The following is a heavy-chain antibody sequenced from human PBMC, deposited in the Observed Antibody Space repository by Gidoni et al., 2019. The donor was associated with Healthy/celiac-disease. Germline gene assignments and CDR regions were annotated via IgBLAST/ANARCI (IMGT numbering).Heavy chain of an antibody. Sequence: EVQLVESGGGLVKPGGSLRLSCEASGFTFSNPWINWVRQAPGKGLEWVGRIKSKTDGGTTDSAAPVKGRFTSSRDDSKNTLYLQMNSLKTEDTAVYYCTSTPLVDTAMVSVDYWGQGTLVTVSS. D-gene: IGHD5-18*01. J-gene: IGHJ4*02. CDR3: TSTPLVDTAMVSVDY. CDR1: GFTFSNPW. CDR2: IKSKTDGGTT. V-gene: IGHV3-15*07.